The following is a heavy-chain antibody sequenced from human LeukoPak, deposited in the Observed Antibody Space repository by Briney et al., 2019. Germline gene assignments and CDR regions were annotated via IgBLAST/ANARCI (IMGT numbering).Heavy chain of an antibody. V-gene: IGHV4-34*01. CDR3: ARGEYSSSSWFDP. CDR1: GGSFSGYY. J-gene: IGHJ5*02. Sequence: RPSETLSLTCAVYGGSFSGYYWSWIRQPPGKGLEWIGEINHSGSTNYNPSLKSRVTISVDTSKNQFSLEPSSVTAADTAVYYCARGEYSSSSWFDPWGQGTLVTVSS. D-gene: IGHD6-6*01. CDR2: INHSGST.